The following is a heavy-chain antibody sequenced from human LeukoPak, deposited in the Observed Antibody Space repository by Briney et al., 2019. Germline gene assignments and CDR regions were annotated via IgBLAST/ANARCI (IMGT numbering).Heavy chain of an antibody. V-gene: IGHV4-59*01. CDR2: IYYSGST. CDR1: GGSISSYY. Sequence: SETLSLTCTVSGGSISSYYWSWIRQPPGKGLEWIGYIYYSGSTNYNPSLKSRVTISVDTSKNQFSLKLSSVTAADKAVYYCARVKVWDYYDSSGYKHYYYYGMDVWGQGTTVTVPS. D-gene: IGHD3-22*01. CDR3: ARVKVWDYYDSSGYKHYYYYGMDV. J-gene: IGHJ6*02.